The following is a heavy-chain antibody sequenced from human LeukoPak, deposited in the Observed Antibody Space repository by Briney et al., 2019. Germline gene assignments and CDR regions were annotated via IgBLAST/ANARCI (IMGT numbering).Heavy chain of an antibody. J-gene: IGHJ4*02. CDR1: GGSFNAYY. D-gene: IGHD5-12*01. CDR3: ARQSDIVATIGY. V-gene: IGHV4-34*01. Sequence: SETLSLTCVVYGGSFNAYYWSWIRQPPGKGLEWIGEINDSGGTNYNPSLKSRVTISVDTSKNQFSLKLSSVTAADTAVYYCARQSDIVATIGYWGQGTLVTVSS. CDR2: INDSGGT.